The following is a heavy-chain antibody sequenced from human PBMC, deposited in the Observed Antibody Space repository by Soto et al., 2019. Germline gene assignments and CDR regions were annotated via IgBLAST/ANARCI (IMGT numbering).Heavy chain of an antibody. V-gene: IGHV3-30*18. CDR3: AKDLSPVNGYYYGMDV. CDR2: ISYDGSNK. Sequence: GGSLRLSCAASGFTFSSYGMHWVRQAPGKGLEWVAVISYDGSNKYYADSVKGRFTISRDNSKNTLYLQMNSLRAEDTAVYYCAKDLSPVNGYYYGMDVWGQGTTVTVSS. D-gene: IGHD2-8*01. J-gene: IGHJ6*02. CDR1: GFTFSSYG.